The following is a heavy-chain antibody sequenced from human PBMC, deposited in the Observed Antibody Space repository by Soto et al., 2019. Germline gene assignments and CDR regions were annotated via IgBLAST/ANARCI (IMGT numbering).Heavy chain of an antibody. Sequence: PGGSLRLSCAASGFTFDAYAMHWVRQAPGEGLEWVSLISWDGATTFYAASVKGRFTVSRDNSKNSLYLQMNSLRAEDTALYYCARDAPRYCSSSSCSTGFDPWGQGTLVTVYS. D-gene: IGHD2-2*01. V-gene: IGHV3-43D*04. J-gene: IGHJ5*02. CDR3: ARDAPRYCSSSSCSTGFDP. CDR1: GFTFDAYA. CDR2: ISWDGATT.